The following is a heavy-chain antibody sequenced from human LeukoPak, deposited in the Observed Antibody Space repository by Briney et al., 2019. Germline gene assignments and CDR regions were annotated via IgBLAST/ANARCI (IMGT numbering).Heavy chain of an antibody. CDR2: INHSGST. Sequence: SETLSLTCAVYGGSFSGYYWSWIRQPPGKGLEWIGEINHSGSTNYNPSLKSRVTISVDTSKNQFSLKLSSVTAADTAVYYCARGNIGVVSGKVDPWGQGTLVTVSS. D-gene: IGHD3-3*01. V-gene: IGHV4-34*01. CDR3: ARGNIGVVSGKVDP. CDR1: GGSFSGYY. J-gene: IGHJ5*02.